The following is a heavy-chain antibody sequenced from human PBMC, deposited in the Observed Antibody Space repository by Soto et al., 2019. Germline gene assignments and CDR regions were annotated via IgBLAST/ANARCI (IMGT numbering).Heavy chain of an antibody. D-gene: IGHD6-13*01. V-gene: IGHV5-10-1*01. CDR3: ARRHSSSSAFDP. CDR2: IDPSDSYT. J-gene: IGHJ5*02. CDR1: GYSFTSYW. Sequence: GESLKISCKGSGYSFTSYWINWVRQMPGKGLEWMGRIDPSDSYTNYSPSFQGHVTISADKSISTAYLQWSSPKASDTAMYYCARRHSSSSAFDPWGQGTLVTVSS.